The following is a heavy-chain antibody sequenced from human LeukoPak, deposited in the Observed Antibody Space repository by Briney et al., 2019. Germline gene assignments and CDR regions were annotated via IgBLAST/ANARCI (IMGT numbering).Heavy chain of an antibody. CDR1: GFTFSSYA. CDR2: ISGSGGST. J-gene: IGHJ4*02. V-gene: IGHV3-23*01. CDR3: ANLYRAIDD. Sequence: GGSLRLSCAASGFTFSSYAMSWVRQAPGKGLEWVSAISGSGGSTYYPVSVKGRFAISRDNSKNTLYLQMNSLRAEDAAVYYCANLYRAIDDWGQGTLVTVSS. D-gene: IGHD4-11*01.